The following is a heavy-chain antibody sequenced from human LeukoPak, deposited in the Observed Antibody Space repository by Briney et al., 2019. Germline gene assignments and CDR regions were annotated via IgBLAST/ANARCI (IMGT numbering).Heavy chain of an antibody. Sequence: PGGSLRLSCAASGFTFDDCAMHWVRQAPGKGLEWVSGISWNSGSIGYADSVKGRFTISRDNAKDSLYLQMNSLRAEDTALYYCAKDAYSSSWPYYYYYYGMDVWGQGTTVTVSS. CDR3: AKDAYSSSWPYYYYYYGMDV. D-gene: IGHD6-13*01. V-gene: IGHV3-9*01. CDR1: GFTFDDCA. J-gene: IGHJ6*02. CDR2: ISWNSGSI.